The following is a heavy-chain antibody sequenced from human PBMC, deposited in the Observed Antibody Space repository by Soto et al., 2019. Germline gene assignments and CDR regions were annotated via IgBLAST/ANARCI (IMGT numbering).Heavy chain of an antibody. CDR1: GFTFRSYS. Sequence: EVQLSESGGGLVQPGGSLRLSCEASGFTFRSYSMSWVRQAPGKGLEWVSAINPSGDSTYYADSVKGRLTISRDNSKNTVYLQINSLRAEDTAIYYCAKRPKAGRPVDVWGKGTTVTVSS. CDR2: INPSGDST. CDR3: AKRPKAGRPVDV. J-gene: IGHJ6*04. V-gene: IGHV3-23*01. D-gene: IGHD6-6*01.